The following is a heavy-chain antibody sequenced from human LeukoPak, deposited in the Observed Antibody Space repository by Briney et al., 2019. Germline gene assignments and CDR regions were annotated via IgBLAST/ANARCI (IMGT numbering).Heavy chain of an antibody. CDR2: IYYSGST. Sequence: PSETLSLTCTVSGGSISSYYWSWIRQPPGKGLEWIGYIYYSGSTNYNPSLKSRVTISVDTSKNQFSLKLSSVTAADTAVYYCATEQTIRGKRGFDYWGQGTLVTVSS. V-gene: IGHV4-59*12. D-gene: IGHD3-10*01. CDR3: ATEQTIRGKRGFDY. J-gene: IGHJ4*02. CDR1: GGSISSYY.